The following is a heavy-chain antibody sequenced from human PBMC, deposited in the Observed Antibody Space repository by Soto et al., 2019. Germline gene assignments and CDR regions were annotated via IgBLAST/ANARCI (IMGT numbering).Heavy chain of an antibody. CDR1: GFTVSSNY. D-gene: IGHD3-10*01. Sequence: EVQLVETGGGLIQPGGSLRLSCAASGFTVSSNYMSWVRQAPGKGLEWVSVIYSGGSTYYADSVKGRFTISRDNSKNTLYLQMNSLRAEDTAVYYCARDHYYGSGSYSSRYYYYGMDVW. J-gene: IGHJ6*01. CDR2: IYSGGST. CDR3: ARDHYYGSGSYSSRYYYYGMDV. V-gene: IGHV3-53*02.